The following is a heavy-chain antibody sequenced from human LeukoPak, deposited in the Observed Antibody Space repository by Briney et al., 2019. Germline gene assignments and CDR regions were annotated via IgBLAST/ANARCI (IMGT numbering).Heavy chain of an antibody. Sequence: GSLRLSCAASGFTVSSNYMSWVRQAPGKGLEWVSAISGSGGSTYYADSVKGRFTISRDNSKNTLYLQMNSLRAEDTAVYYCARRDYCSSTSCLDYWGQGTLVTVSS. J-gene: IGHJ4*02. V-gene: IGHV3-23*01. CDR1: GFTVSSNY. CDR3: ARRDYCSSTSCLDY. CDR2: ISGSGGST. D-gene: IGHD2-2*01.